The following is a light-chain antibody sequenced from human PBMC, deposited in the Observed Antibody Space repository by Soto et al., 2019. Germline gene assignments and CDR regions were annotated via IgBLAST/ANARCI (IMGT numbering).Light chain of an antibody. J-gene: IGLJ2*01. Sequence: QSVLTQPPSASGTPGQRVTISCSGSRSNIETNYVYWYQHLPGAAPKLLIFTNNQRPSGVPDRFSASKSGTSAALAISGLRYEDEGDYYCAATDDRLGGPVFGGGTKLTVL. V-gene: IGLV1-47*02. CDR1: RSNIETNY. CDR3: AATDDRLGGPV. CDR2: TNN.